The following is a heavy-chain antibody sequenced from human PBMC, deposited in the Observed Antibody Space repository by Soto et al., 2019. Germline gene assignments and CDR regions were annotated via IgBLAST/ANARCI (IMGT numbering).Heavy chain of an antibody. Sequence: QVQLPESGPGLVKPSQTLSLTCTVSGGSISSGDYYWSWIRQPPGKGLEWIGSIYYSGSTYYNPSLKRRVTISVGTSKNQFSLKLSSVTAADTAVYYCARWWFGEFFDYWGQVTLVTVSS. CDR1: GGSISSGDYY. D-gene: IGHD3-10*01. CDR2: IYYSGST. V-gene: IGHV4-30-4*01. J-gene: IGHJ4*02. CDR3: ARWWFGEFFDY.